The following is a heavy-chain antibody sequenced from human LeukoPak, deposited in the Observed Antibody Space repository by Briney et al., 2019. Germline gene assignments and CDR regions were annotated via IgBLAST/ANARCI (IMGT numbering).Heavy chain of an antibody. J-gene: IGHJ4*02. D-gene: IGHD3-22*01. CDR1: GFSFRRYA. Sequence: GGSLRLSCADSGFSFRRYAMHWVRQAPGKGGEWGAVISYDGSDQYYVDSVKGRFSISRDNPKSTLYLEMNSLRAEDTAVYYCARNYDSSGYYYFVRWGQGTQVTVSS. CDR3: ARNYDSSGYYYFVR. CDR2: ISYDGSDQ. V-gene: IGHV3-30*03.